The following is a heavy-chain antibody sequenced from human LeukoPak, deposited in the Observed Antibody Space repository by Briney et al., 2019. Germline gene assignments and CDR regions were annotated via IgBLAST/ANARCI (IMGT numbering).Heavy chain of an antibody. CDR2: IKQDGSEK. J-gene: IGHJ4*02. CDR3: ARDFSPTVTTSPFDY. CDR1: GFTFSSYW. D-gene: IGHD4-11*01. V-gene: IGHV3-7*01. Sequence: HPGGSLRLSCAASGFTFSSYWTSWVRQAPGKGLEWVANIKQDGSEKYYVDSVKGRFTISRDNAKNSLYLQMNSLRAEDTAVYYCARDFSPTVTTSPFDYWGQGTLVTVSS.